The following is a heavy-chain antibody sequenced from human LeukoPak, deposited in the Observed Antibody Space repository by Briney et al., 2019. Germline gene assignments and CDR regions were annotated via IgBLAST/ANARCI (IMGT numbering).Heavy chain of an antibody. J-gene: IGHJ6*03. Sequence: GGSLRLSCAASGFTFSSYAMHWVRQAPGKGLEWVAVISYDGSNKYYADSVKGRLTISRDNAKNSLYLQMNSLRAEDTAVYYCARDSRYFPPRYYYYYMDVWGKGTTVTVSS. V-gene: IGHV3-30*04. CDR3: ARDSRYFPPRYYYYYMDV. D-gene: IGHD1-14*01. CDR2: ISYDGSNK. CDR1: GFTFSSYA.